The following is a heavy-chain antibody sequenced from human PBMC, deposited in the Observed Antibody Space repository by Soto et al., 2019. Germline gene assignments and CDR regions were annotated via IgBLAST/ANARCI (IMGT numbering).Heavy chain of an antibody. J-gene: IGHJ4*02. D-gene: IGHD6-19*01. CDR1: GGSISTYY. CDR3: ARQVGGWAPWYFDY. V-gene: IGHV4-59*08. CDR2: IYHSGST. Sequence: SETLSLTCTVSGGSISTYYWSWIRQPPGKGLEWIGYIYHSGSTYYNPSLKSRVTISVDRSKNQFSLKLSSVTAADTAVYYCARQVGGWAPWYFDYWGQGTLVTVSS.